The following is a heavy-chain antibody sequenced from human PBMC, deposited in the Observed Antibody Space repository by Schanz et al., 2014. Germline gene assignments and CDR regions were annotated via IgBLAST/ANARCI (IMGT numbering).Heavy chain of an antibody. J-gene: IGHJ3*01. CDR1: GFTVSTNY. CDR3: VRDAGRDGYNLAFDV. CDR2: LYTGGST. D-gene: IGHD1-1*01. V-gene: IGHV3-53*01. Sequence: EVQLVESGGCLVQPGGSLRLSCAVSGFTVSTNYMTWVRQAPGKGLECVSVLYTGGSTFYAESVRGRFFISRDSSKNTLFLHMNSLRAEDTAVYYCVRDAGRDGYNLAFDVWGQGTLVTVSS.